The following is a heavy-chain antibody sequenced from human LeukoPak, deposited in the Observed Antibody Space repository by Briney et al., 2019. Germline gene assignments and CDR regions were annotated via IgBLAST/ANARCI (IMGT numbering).Heavy chain of an antibody. CDR1: GFTFNSYA. J-gene: IGHJ4*02. Sequence: GRSLRLSCAASGFTFNSYAMHWVRQAPGKGLEWVALISFDGSNKYYADSVKGRFSISRDNSKDTLSLQMNSLRAEDTAVYYCVRDWSAVVPAAHFDYWGQGTLVTVSS. CDR3: VRDWSAVVPAAHFDY. V-gene: IGHV3-30-3*01. D-gene: IGHD2-2*01. CDR2: ISFDGSNK.